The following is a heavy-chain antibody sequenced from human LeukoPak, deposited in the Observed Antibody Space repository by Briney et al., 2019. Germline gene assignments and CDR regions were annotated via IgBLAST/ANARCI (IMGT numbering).Heavy chain of an antibody. Sequence: GASVKVSCKVSGYTLIDLSMFWVRPAPGKGLEWMGGFFREDGEAVYAQKFRGRVTMTEDTSTDTAYMDLSSLRSEDTAVYYCATLDLTPSVSAVAAWGQGTLVTVSS. CDR1: GYTLIDLS. V-gene: IGHV1-24*01. J-gene: IGHJ5*02. D-gene: IGHD3-9*01. CDR3: ATLDLTPSVSAVAA. CDR2: FFREDGEA.